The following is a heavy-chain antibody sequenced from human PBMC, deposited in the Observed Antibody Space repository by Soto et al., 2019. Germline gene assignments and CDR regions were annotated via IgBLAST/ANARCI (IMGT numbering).Heavy chain of an antibody. Sequence: GGSLRLSCAASGFTFSSYAMSWVRRAPGKGLEWVSAISGSGGSTYYADSVKGRFTISRDNSKNTLYLQMNSLRAEDTAVYYCAKRARGLRYFDWSKMNYYYYYYMDVWGKGTTVTSP. V-gene: IGHV3-23*01. CDR3: AKRARGLRYFDWSKMNYYYYYYMDV. D-gene: IGHD3-9*01. J-gene: IGHJ6*03. CDR2: ISGSGGST. CDR1: GFTFSSYA.